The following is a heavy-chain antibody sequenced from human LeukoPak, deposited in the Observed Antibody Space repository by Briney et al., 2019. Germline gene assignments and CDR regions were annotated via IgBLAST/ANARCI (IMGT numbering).Heavy chain of an antibody. D-gene: IGHD6-19*01. V-gene: IGHV3-53*01. J-gene: IGHJ4*02. CDR3: ARGTAGALDY. Sequence: AGGSLRLSCAASGFSVSNNYMSWVRQAPGKGLERVSVIYSGGSTYYADSVKGRFTVSRENAKNSLYLQMNSLRAEDTAVYYCARGTAGALDYWAQGTLVTVSS. CDR2: IYSGGST. CDR1: GFSVSNNY.